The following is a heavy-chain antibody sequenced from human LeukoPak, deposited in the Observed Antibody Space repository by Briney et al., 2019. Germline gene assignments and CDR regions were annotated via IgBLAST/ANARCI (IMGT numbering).Heavy chain of an antibody. Sequence: ASVKVSCKASGGTFGSYAISWVRQAPGQGLEWMGGIIPIFGTANYAQKFQGRVTITADESTSTAYMELSSLRSEDTAVYYCARDEDYYDSSGYVWGQGTLVTVSS. CDR2: IIPIFGTA. CDR3: ARDEDYYDSSGYV. J-gene: IGHJ4*02. V-gene: IGHV1-69*01. CDR1: GGTFGSYA. D-gene: IGHD3-22*01.